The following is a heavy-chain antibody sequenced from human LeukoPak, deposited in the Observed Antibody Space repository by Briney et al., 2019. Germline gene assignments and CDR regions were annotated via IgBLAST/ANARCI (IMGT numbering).Heavy chain of an antibody. J-gene: IGHJ5*02. CDR2: INHSGST. Sequence: SETLSLTCAVYGGSFSGYYWSWIRQPPGKGLEWIGEINHSGSTNYNPSLKSRVTISVDTSKNQFSLKLSSVTAADTAVYYCARGPYCSGGSCYFRHNWFDPWGQGTLVTVSS. V-gene: IGHV4-34*01. D-gene: IGHD2-15*01. CDR3: ARGPYCSGGSCYFRHNWFDP. CDR1: GGSFSGYY.